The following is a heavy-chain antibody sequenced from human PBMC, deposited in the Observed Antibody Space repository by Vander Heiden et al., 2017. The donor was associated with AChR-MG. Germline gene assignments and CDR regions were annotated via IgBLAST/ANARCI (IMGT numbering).Heavy chain of an antibody. Sequence: EVQLVESGGGLVKPGGSLRLSCEAPGLTFSSYSMNWVRQAPGKGLEWVSSISSSSSYIYYADSVKGRFTISRDNAKNSLYLQMNSLRAEDTAVYYCAREGPYYYYGMDVWGQGTTVTVSS. CDR1: GLTFSSYS. J-gene: IGHJ6*02. CDR2: ISSSSSYI. V-gene: IGHV3-21*01. CDR3: AREGPYYYYGMDV.